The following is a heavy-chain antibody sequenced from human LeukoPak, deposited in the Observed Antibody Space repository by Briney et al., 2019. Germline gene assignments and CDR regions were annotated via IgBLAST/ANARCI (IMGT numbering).Heavy chain of an antibody. CDR3: AKDGVNWAFDY. D-gene: IGHD7-27*01. V-gene: IGHV3-21*01. CDR1: GFTLSDYS. Sequence: GGSLRLSCAASGFTLSDYSMNWVRQAPGKGLEWVSSISSSSSYMKYAESVRGRFTISRDNAKNSLYLHMSSLRAEDTAVYYCAKDGVNWAFDYWGQGTLVTVSS. J-gene: IGHJ4*02. CDR2: ISSSSSYM.